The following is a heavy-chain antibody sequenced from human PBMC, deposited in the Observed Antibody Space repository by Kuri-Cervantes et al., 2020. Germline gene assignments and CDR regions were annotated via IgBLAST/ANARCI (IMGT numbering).Heavy chain of an antibody. Sequence: GESLKISCAASGFTFSSYAMHWVRQAPGKGLEWVAVISYDGSNKYYADSVKGRFTISRDNSKNTLYLQMNSLRVEDTAIFYCARGVRVVVATNYYYGLDVWGQGTTVTVSS. J-gene: IGHJ6*02. CDR2: ISYDGSNK. CDR1: GFTFSSYA. CDR3: ARGVRVVVATNYYYGLDV. V-gene: IGHV3-30-3*01. D-gene: IGHD2-21*01.